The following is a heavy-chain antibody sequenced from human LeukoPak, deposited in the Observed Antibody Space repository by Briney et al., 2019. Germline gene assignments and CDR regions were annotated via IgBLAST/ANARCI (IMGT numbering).Heavy chain of an antibody. CDR2: ISYDGSNK. J-gene: IGHJ4*02. Sequence: GGSLRLSCAASGFTFSSFSMHWVRQAPGKGLEWVALISYDGSNKYYADSVKGRFTISRDNSKNMVYMQMNSLRAEDTAVYYCARDLAAAGSDWGQGTLVTVSS. CDR3: ARDLAAAGSD. V-gene: IGHV3-30-3*01. D-gene: IGHD6-13*01. CDR1: GFTFSSFS.